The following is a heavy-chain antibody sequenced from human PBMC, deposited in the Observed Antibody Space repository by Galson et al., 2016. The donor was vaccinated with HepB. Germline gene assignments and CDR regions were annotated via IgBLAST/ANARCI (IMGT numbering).Heavy chain of an antibody. CDR2: VHYSGIT. V-gene: IGHV4-61*03. CDR3: ARDGRAWVGLDV. D-gene: IGHD3/OR15-3a*01. CDR1: GDSVSSGHYY. Sequence: SETLSLTCTVSGDSVSSGHYYWSWIRQPPGKGLEWIGYVHYSGITNYNPSLKSRVSISIDTSKTHFSLRLTSLTVADTAIYYCARDGRAWVGLDVWGQGTTVTVSS. J-gene: IGHJ6*02.